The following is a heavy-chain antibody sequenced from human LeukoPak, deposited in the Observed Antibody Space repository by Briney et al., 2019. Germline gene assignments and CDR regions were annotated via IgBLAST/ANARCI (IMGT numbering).Heavy chain of an antibody. D-gene: IGHD2-15*01. CDR1: EFPFNNHD. J-gene: IGHJ3*01. CDR2: ISYDGRNK. V-gene: IGHV3-30*18. CDR3: AKPRDIDSWAFDV. Sequence: PGGSLRLSCAASEFPFNNHDMHWVRQAPGKGLEWVAAISYDGRNKYYADSVKGRFTISRDNSKNTLNLQMNSLRTEDTAVFYCAKPRDIDSWAFDVWGQGTMVTVSS.